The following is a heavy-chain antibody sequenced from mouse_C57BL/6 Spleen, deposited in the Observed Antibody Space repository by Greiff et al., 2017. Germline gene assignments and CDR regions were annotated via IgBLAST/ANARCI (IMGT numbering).Heavy chain of an antibody. CDR1: GYTFTDYY. V-gene: IGHV1-76*01. CDR3: ARGGYSNSLDY. J-gene: IGHJ2*01. D-gene: IGHD2-5*01. Sequence: VKLVESGAELVRPGASVKLSCKASGYTFTDYYINWVKQRPGQGLEWIVRIYPGSGNTYYNEKFKGKATLTAEKSSSTAYMQLSSLTSEDSAVYFWARGGYSNSLDYWGQGTTLTVSS. CDR2: IYPGSGNT.